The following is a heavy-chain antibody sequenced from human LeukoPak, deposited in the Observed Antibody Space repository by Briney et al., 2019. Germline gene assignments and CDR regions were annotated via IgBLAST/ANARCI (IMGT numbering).Heavy chain of an antibody. J-gene: IGHJ6*02. CDR1: GFTFSSYE. CDR3: ARDLGSSDPGDYGMDV. V-gene: IGHV3-48*03. CDR2: ISSSGSTI. Sequence: GGSLRLYCAASGFTFSSYEMNWVRQAPGKGLEWVSYISSSGSTIYYADSVKGRFTISRDNAKNSLYLQMNSLRAEDTAVYYCARDLGSSDPGDYGMDVWGQGTTVTVSS. D-gene: IGHD7-27*01.